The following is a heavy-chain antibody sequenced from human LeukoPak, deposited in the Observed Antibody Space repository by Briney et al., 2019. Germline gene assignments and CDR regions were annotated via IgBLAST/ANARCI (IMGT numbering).Heavy chain of an antibody. CDR1: GFTFSSYS. J-gene: IGHJ4*02. V-gene: IGHV3-48*04. Sequence: GGSLRLSCAASGFTFSSYSMNWVRQAPGKGLEWVSYISSSSSTIYYADSVKGRFTISRDNAKNSLYLQMNSLRAEDTAVYYCARAPRDLGYGDYNENWGQGTLVTVSS. CDR2: ISSSSSTI. D-gene: IGHD4-17*01. CDR3: ARAPRDLGYGDYNEN.